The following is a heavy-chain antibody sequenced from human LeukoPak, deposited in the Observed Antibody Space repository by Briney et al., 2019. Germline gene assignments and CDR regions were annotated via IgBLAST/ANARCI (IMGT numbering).Heavy chain of an antibody. V-gene: IGHV5-51*01. J-gene: IGHJ3*02. CDR2: IYPDDSDI. CDR3: ARRKSSANYYVEAFDI. D-gene: IGHD1-26*01. CDR1: GYRFSTYW. Sequence: GESLKISCEGSGYRFSTYWNGWVRQMPGKGLERMGIIYPDDSDIKYSPSFQGQVTISVDVSINTAYLHWSSLKASDTAMYYCARRKSSANYYVEAFDIWGQGTMVTVSS.